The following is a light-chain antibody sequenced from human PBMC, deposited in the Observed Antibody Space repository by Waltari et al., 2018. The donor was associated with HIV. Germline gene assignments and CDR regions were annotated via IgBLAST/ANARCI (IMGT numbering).Light chain of an antibody. CDR1: SSDIGGYNY. CDR3: SSSRSGCSWV. CDR2: DVS. V-gene: IGLV2-14*03. J-gene: IGLJ3*02. Sequence: QSALTQPASVSGSPGQSITISCTGTSSDIGGYNYVSWYQQHPGTAPKLMIYDVSNRPSGVSNRFTGSKSGNTASLTISGLQAEDEADYYCSSSRSGCSWVFGGGTKLPVL.